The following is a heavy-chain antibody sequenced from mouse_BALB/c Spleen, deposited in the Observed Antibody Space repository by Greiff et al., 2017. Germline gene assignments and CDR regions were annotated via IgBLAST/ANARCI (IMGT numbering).Heavy chain of an antibody. CDR2: ILPGSGST. D-gene: IGHD1-1*01. CDR1: GYTFSSYW. J-gene: IGHJ2*01. V-gene: IGHV1-9*01. Sequence: VKLQESGAELMKPGASVKISCKATGYTFSSYWIEWVKQRPGHGLEWIGEILPGSGSTNYNEKFKGKATFTADTSSNTAYMQLSSLTSEDSAVYYCARRITTVVADYWGQGTTLTVSS. CDR3: ARRITTVVADY.